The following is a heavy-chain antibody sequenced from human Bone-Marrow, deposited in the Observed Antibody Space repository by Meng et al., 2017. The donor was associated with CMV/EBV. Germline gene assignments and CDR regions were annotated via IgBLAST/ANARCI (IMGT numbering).Heavy chain of an antibody. D-gene: IGHD1-26*01. CDR1: GYTFTGYY. CDR3: ARGKLGGRGAFDI. V-gene: IGHV1-2*02. Sequence: ASVKVSCKASGYTFTGYYMHWVRQAPGQGLEWMGWINPNSGGTNYAQKFQGRVTMTRDTSISTAYMELSRLRSDDTAVYYWARGKLGGRGAFDIWGQGTMVTVSS. CDR2: INPNSGGT. J-gene: IGHJ3*02.